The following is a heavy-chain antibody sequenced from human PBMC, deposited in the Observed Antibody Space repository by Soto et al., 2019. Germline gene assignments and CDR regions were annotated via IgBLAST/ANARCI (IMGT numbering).Heavy chain of an antibody. CDR1: GGSVSSGSYY. J-gene: IGHJ4*02. V-gene: IGHV4-61*01. CDR2: IYYSGST. Sequence: SETLSLTCTVSGGSVSSGSYYWSWIRQPPGKGLEWIGYIYYSGSTNYNPSLKSRVTISVDTSKNQFSLKLSSVTAADTAVYYCARVLFSDSSSWPFDYWGQGTLVTVSS. D-gene: IGHD6-13*01. CDR3: ARVLFSDSSSWPFDY.